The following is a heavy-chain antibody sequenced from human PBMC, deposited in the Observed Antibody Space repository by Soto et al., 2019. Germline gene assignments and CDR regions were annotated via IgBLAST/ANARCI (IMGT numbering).Heavy chain of an antibody. CDR2: ISWNSGSI. D-gene: IGHD3-10*01. CDR3: AKDLTYYYGSGKDY. V-gene: IGHV3-9*01. J-gene: IGHJ4*02. Sequence: SLRLSCAASGXTFDDYAMHWVRQAPGKGLEWVSGISWNSGSIGYADSVNGRFTISRDNAHNSLYLQMNSMRAEDTALYYCAKDLTYYYGSGKDYWGQGTLVTVSS. CDR1: GXTFDDYA.